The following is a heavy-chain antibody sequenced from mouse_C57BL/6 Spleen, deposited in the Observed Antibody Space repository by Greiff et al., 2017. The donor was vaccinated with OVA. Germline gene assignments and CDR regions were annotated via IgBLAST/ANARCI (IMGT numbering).Heavy chain of an antibody. J-gene: IGHJ3*01. CDR1: GYTFTGYW. CDR2: ILPGSGST. CDR3: ARSTWKGRFAY. Sequence: QVQLQQSGAELMKPGASVKLSCKATGYTFTGYWIEWVKQRPGHGLEWIGEILPGSGSTNYNEKFKGKATCTADTSSIPAYMQLSSLTTEDSSIYDCARSTWKGRFAYWGQGTLVTVSA. V-gene: IGHV1-9*01.